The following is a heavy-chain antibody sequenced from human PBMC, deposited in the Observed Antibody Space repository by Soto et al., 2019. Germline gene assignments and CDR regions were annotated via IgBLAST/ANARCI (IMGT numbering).Heavy chain of an antibody. CDR2: ISGSGGST. CDR3: AKGHDILTGYYFDY. D-gene: IGHD3-9*01. CDR1: GFTFSSYA. V-gene: IGHV3-23*01. Sequence: GGSLRLSCAASGFTFSSYAMSWVRQAPGKGLEWVSAISGSGGSTYYADSVKGRFTISRDNSKNTLYLQMNSLRAEDAGVYYCAKGHDILTGYYFDYWGQGTLVTVSS. J-gene: IGHJ4*02.